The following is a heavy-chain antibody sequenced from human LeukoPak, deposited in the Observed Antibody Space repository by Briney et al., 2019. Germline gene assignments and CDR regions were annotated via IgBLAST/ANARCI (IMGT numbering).Heavy chain of an antibody. D-gene: IGHD6-13*01. Sequence: GGSLRPSCAASGFTFSSYGMHWVRQAPGKGLEWVAVIWYDGSNKYYADSVKGRFTISRDNSKNMLYLQMNSLRAEDTAVYYCARDYSGSWYSSSWEAFDIWGQGTMVTVSS. CDR1: GFTFSSYG. CDR2: IWYDGSNK. CDR3: ARDYSGSWYSSSWEAFDI. V-gene: IGHV3-33*01. J-gene: IGHJ3*02.